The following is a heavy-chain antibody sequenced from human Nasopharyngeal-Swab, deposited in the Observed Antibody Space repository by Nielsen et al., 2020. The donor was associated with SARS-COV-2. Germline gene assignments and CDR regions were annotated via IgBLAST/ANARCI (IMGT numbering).Heavy chain of an antibody. CDR3: ARGSDYDFWSGYYYGMDV. J-gene: IGHJ6*02. CDR2: INHSGST. V-gene: IGHV4-34*01. D-gene: IGHD3-3*01. Sequence: WIRQPPGKGLEWIGEINHSGSTNYNPSLKSRVTISVDMSKNQFSLKLSSVTAADTAVYYCARGSDYDFWSGYYYGMDVWGQGTTVTVSS.